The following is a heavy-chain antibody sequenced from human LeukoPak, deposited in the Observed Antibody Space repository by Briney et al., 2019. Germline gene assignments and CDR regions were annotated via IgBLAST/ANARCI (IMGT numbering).Heavy chain of an antibody. CDR1: GFTFSSYA. V-gene: IGHV3-7*01. CDR2: IKQDGSEK. CDR3: ARDREVLLWFGELLDSLDI. Sequence: PGXXLRLSCAASGFTFSSYAMSWVRQAPGKGLEWVANIKQDGSEKYYVDSVKGRFTISRDNAKNSLYLQMNSLRAEDTAVYYCARDREVLLWFGELLDSLDIWGQGTMVTVSS. J-gene: IGHJ3*02. D-gene: IGHD3-10*01.